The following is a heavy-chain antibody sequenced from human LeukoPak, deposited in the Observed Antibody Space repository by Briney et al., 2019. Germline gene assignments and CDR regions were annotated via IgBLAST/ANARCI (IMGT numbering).Heavy chain of an antibody. CDR1: GYTLTRYY. CDR3: SRHGFNGYYDILTGYSPFDP. CDR2: INPNSGGT. J-gene: IGHJ5*02. D-gene: IGHD3-9*01. V-gene: IGHV1-2*02. Sequence: GGPVKVSCKGSGYTLTRYYIYWGRQAPGQGVELVGRINPNSGGTNYAQKFQGRVTMTRDTSISTAYMELSRLRSDDTAVYYCSRHGFNGYYDILTGYSPFDPWGQGTLVTVSS.